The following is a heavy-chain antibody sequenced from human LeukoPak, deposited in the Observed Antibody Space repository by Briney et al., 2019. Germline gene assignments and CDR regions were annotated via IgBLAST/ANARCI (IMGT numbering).Heavy chain of an antibody. Sequence: GGSLRLSCAASGFTFTTYWMSWVRQAPGKGLEWVANINEDGSEKYYVDPVKGRFSISRDNAKNSLYLQMNSLRAEDTAVYYCARGVAPGTVDPWGQGTLVTVSS. CDR1: GFTFTTYW. D-gene: IGHD1-1*01. V-gene: IGHV3-7*01. CDR2: INEDGSEK. CDR3: ARGVAPGTVDP. J-gene: IGHJ5*02.